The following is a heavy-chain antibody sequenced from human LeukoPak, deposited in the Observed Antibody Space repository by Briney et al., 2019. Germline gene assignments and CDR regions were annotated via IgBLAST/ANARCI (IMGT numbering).Heavy chain of an antibody. V-gene: IGHV4-34*01. D-gene: IGHD6-6*01. CDR2: INHRGST. CDR3: ARHLRKGPSKYSSSSGAFDI. CDR1: GGSFSGYY. Sequence: PSETLSLTCAVYGGSFSGYYWSWIRQPPGKGLEWIGEINHRGSTNYNPSLKSRVTISVDTSKNQFSLKLSSVTAADTAVYYCARHLRKGPSKYSSSSGAFDIWGQGTMVTVSS. J-gene: IGHJ3*02.